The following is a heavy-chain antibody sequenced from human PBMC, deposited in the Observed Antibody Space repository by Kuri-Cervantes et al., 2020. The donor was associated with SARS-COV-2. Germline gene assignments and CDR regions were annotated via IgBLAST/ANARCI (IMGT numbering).Heavy chain of an antibody. V-gene: IGHV3-30*03. D-gene: IGHD3-22*01. CDR2: ISYDGSNK. Sequence: GGSLRLSCAASGFTFSSYGMHWVRQAPGKGLEWVAVISYDGSNKYYADSVKGRFTISRDNSKNTLSLQMNSLRSEDTAVYYCARIRTTRYDSSGYYSDYWGQGTLVTVSS. J-gene: IGHJ4*02. CDR3: ARIRTTRYDSSGYYSDY. CDR1: GFTFSSYG.